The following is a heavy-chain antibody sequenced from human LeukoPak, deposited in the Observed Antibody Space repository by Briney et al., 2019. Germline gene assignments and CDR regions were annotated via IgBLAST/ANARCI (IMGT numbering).Heavy chain of an antibody. D-gene: IGHD1-1*01. CDR1: GFTFSSYS. Sequence: GGSLRLSCAASGFTFSSYSMNWVRQAPGKGLEWVSSISSSSSYIYYADSVKGRFTISRDNAKNSLYLQMNSLGAEDTAVYYCAREGTTGTTSPFDYWGQGTLVTVSS. V-gene: IGHV3-21*04. J-gene: IGHJ4*02. CDR3: AREGTTGTTSPFDY. CDR2: ISSSSSYI.